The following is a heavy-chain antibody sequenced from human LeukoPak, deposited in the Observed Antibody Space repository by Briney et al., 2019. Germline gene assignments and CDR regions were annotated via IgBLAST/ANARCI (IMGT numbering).Heavy chain of an antibody. J-gene: IGHJ5*02. CDR2: FSGSGGST. D-gene: IGHD6-13*01. Sequence: GGSLRLSCAASGFIFSNYAMSWVRQAPGKGLQWVSAFSGSGGSTYYADSVKGRFTISRDNSRNTLYLQMNSLRAEDTAVYYCAKASLAAAGTRFDPWGQGTLVTVSS. V-gene: IGHV3-23*01. CDR1: GFIFSNYA. CDR3: AKASLAAAGTRFDP.